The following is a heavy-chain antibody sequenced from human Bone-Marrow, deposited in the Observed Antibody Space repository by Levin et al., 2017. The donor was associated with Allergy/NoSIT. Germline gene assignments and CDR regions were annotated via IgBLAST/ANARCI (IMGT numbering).Heavy chain of an antibody. V-gene: IGHV3-9*01. J-gene: IGHJ4*02. CDR3: AKAGTTVTTLLFDY. Sequence: SLKISCAASGFTFDDYAMHWVRQAPGKGLEWVSGISWNSGSIGYADSVKGRFTISRDNAKNSLYLQMNSLRAEDTALYYCAKAGTTVTTLLFDYWGQGTLVTVSS. D-gene: IGHD4-17*01. CDR2: ISWNSGSI. CDR1: GFTFDDYA.